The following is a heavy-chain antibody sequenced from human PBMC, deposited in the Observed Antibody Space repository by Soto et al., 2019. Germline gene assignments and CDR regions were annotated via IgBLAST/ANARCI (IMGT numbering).Heavy chain of an antibody. V-gene: IGHV3-23*01. CDR2: ISCIGCST. J-gene: IGHJ4*02. Sequence: GGSLRLSCAASGFTFSSYAMSWVRQAPGKGLEWVSAISCIGCSTYYADSVEGRFTISSDNSKNTLYLQMNSLRAEDTAVYYCAKGRAYSSVSGYFDYWGQGTLVTVSS. D-gene: IGHD6-25*01. CDR1: GFTFSSYA. CDR3: AKGRAYSSVSGYFDY.